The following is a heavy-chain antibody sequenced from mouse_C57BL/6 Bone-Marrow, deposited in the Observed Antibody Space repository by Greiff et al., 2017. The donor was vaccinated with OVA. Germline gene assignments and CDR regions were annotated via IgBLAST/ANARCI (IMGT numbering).Heavy chain of an antibody. Sequence: QVQLQQSGPELVKPGASVKISCKASGYSFTSYYIHWVKQRPGQGLEWIGWIYPGSGNTKYNEKFKGKATLTADTSSSTAYMQLSSLTSEDSAVYYCARDYYGSSYVDYAMDYWGQGTSVTVSS. CDR2: IYPGSGNT. CDR1: GYSFTSYY. V-gene: IGHV1-66*01. CDR3: ARDYYGSSYVDYAMDY. D-gene: IGHD1-1*01. J-gene: IGHJ4*01.